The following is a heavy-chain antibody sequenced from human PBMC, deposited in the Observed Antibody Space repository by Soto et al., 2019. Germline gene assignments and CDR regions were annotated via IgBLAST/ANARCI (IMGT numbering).Heavy chain of an antibody. J-gene: IGHJ3*02. CDR3: ARGLIAVAADAFDI. CDR1: GYSISCGYY. V-gene: IGHV4-38-2*01. CDR2: IYHSGST. Sequence: PSETLSLTCAVSGYSISCGYYWGWIRQPPGKGLEWIGSIYHSGSTYYNPSLKSRVTISVDTSKNQFSLKLSSVTAADTAVYYCARGLIAVAADAFDIWGQGTMVTVSS. D-gene: IGHD6-19*01.